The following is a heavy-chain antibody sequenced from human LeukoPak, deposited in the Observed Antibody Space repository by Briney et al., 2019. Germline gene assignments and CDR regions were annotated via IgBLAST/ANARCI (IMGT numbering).Heavy chain of an antibody. CDR3: AREVRGNPTHFDY. CDR2: IYTGGST. CDR1: GGSISSYY. Sequence: SETLSLTCTVSGGSISSYYWSWIRQPAGKGPEWIGRIYTGGSTNYNPSLKSRVTISVDKSKNQFSLKLSSVTAADTAVYYCAREVRGNPTHFDYWGQGTLVTVSS. J-gene: IGHJ4*02. V-gene: IGHV4-4*07. D-gene: IGHD4-23*01.